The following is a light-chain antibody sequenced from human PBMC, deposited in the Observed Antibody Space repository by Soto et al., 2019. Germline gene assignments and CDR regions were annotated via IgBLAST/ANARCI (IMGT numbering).Light chain of an antibody. CDR1: QSLIHSDGNTY. J-gene: IGKJ1*01. CDR2: EVS. CDR3: MQGTHWPWT. V-gene: IGKV2-30*02. Sequence: DVVMTQSPLSLPVTLGQPASVSCRSSQSLIHSDGNTYLSWFQQRPGQSPRRLIYEVSDRDSGVPDRFSGGRSGTDFTLKISRVEAADVGVYYCMQGTHWPWTFGQGTEVEIK.